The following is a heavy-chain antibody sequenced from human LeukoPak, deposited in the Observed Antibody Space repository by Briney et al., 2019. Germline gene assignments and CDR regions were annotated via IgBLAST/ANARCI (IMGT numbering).Heavy chain of an antibody. CDR3: ARVAKERVGGVYYFDY. Sequence: GRSLRLSCAASGFTFSDYDMHSVRQATGKGLEWVSAIGTAGDTYYTGSVKGRFTISRENAKNSLYLQMNSLRAWDTAVYYCARVAKERVGGVYYFDYWGQGTLVTVSS. D-gene: IGHD1-1*01. V-gene: IGHV3-13*01. CDR2: IGTAGDT. CDR1: GFTFSDYD. J-gene: IGHJ4*02.